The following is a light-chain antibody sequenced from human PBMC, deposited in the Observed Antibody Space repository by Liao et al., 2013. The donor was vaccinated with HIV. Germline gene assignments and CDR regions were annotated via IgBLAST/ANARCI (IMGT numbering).Light chain of an antibody. V-gene: IGLV3-21*04. CDR3: QVWDSSSDPVYV. CDR1: NIGSKS. CDR2: YNT. J-gene: IGLJ1*01. Sequence: SYELTQPPSVSVAPGKTATITCGGNNIGSKSVHWYQQKPGQAPVLVIYYNTDWPSGIPERFSGSKSGNTATLTISRVEAGDEADYYCQVWDSSSDPVYVFGTGTKLTVL.